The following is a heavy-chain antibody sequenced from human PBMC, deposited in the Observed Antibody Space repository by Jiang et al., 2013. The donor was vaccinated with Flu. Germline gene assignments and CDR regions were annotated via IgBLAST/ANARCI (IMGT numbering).Heavy chain of an antibody. V-gene: IGHV4-39*01. CDR3: ARRWTTADPGVGFLDI. CDR1: SGSISDSYY. J-gene: IGHJ3*02. CDR2: IYYTGST. D-gene: IGHD4-11*01. Sequence: GPGLVKPTETLSLTCTVSSGSISDSYYWGWIRQPPGKGLEWIGNIYYTGSTYYNPSLKSRVIISVDRSKNQLSLKLTSVTAADTAVYYCARRWTTADPGVGFLDIWGQGDNGSPSLQ.